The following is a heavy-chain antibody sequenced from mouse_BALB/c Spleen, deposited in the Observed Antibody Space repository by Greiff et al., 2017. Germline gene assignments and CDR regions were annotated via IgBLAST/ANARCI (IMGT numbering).Heavy chain of an antibody. J-gene: IGHJ4*01. CDR2: ISSGGST. CDR1: GFTFSSYA. V-gene: IGHV5-6-5*01. Sequence: EVKVEESGGGLVKPGGSLKLSCAASGFTFSSYAMSWVRQTPEKRLEWVASISSGGSTYYPDSVKGRFTISRDNARNILYLQMSSLRSEDTAMYYCARRGTYDGYAMDYWGQGTSVTVSS. D-gene: IGHD2-12*01. CDR3: ARRGTYDGYAMDY.